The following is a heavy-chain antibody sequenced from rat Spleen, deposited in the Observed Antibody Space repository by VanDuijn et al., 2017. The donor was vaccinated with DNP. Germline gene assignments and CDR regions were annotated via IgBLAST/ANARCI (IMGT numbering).Heavy chain of an antibody. CDR3: ARRRLPYWYFDF. D-gene: IGHD1-4*01. CDR1: GYTFTTYH. CDR2: INTGRGGT. V-gene: IGHV1-43*01. J-gene: IGHJ1*01. Sequence: QVQLQQSGAELAKPGSSVKISCKASGYTFTTYHITWIKQTTGQGLEYLGYINTGRGGTNYNEKFRGKATLTVDTSSNTAFMQLSSLTPDDSAVNYCARRRLPYWYFDFWGPGTMVTVSS.